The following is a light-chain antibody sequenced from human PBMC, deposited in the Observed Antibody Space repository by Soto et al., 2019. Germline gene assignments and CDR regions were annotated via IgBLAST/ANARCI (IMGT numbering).Light chain of an antibody. CDR3: QQRSSWLT. J-gene: IGKJ2*01. V-gene: IGKV3-11*01. Sequence: EIVLTQSPATLSLSPGERATLSCRASQSVSTNLAWYQQKLGQAPRLLIYDTFNRATGIPARFSGSGSGTDFTLTISNLEPDDFAVYFCQQRSSWLTFEQETKMEIK. CDR1: QSVSTN. CDR2: DTF.